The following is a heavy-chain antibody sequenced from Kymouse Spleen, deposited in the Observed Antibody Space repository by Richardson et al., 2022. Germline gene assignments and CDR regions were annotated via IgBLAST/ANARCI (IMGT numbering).Heavy chain of an antibody. CDR2: INHSGST. CDR1: GGSFSGYY. J-gene: IGHJ6*02. CDR3: ARADILTGYPKNYYYGMDV. V-gene: IGHV4-34*01. D-gene: IGHD3-9*01. Sequence: QVQLQQWGAGLLKPSETLSLTCAVYGGSFSGYYWSWIRQPPGKGLEWIGEINHSGSTNYNPSLKSRVTISVDTSKNQFSLKLSSVTAADTAVYYCARADILTGYPKNYYYGMDVWGQGTTVTVSS.